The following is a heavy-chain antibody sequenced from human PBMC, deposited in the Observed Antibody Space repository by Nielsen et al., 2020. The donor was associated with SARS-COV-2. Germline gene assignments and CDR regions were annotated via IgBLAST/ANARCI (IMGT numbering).Heavy chain of an antibody. J-gene: IGHJ4*02. CDR1: GGSISSGGYY. Sequence: SETLSLTCTVSGGSISSGGYYWSWIRQHPGKGLEWIGYIYYSGSTYYNPSLKSRVTISVDTSKNQFSLKLSSVTAADTAVYYCASSLNWNYVLFDYWGQGTLVTVSS. CDR2: IYYSGST. V-gene: IGHV4-31*03. D-gene: IGHD1-7*01. CDR3: ASSLNWNYVLFDY.